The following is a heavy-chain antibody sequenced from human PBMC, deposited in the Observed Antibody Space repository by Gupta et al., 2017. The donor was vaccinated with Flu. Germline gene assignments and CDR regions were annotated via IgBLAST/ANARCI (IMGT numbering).Heavy chain of an antibody. CDR2: IKSKTDGGTT. J-gene: IGHJ6*02. V-gene: IGHV3-15*01. Sequence: EVQLVESGGGLVKPGGSLRLSCAASGFTFSNAWMSWVRQAPGKGLEWVGRIKSKTDGGTTDYAAPVKGRFTISRDDSKNTLYLQMNSLKTEDTAVYYCTTDYDSELYGMDVWGQGTTVTVSS. CDR1: GFTFSNAW. D-gene: IGHD3-3*01. CDR3: TTDYDSELYGMDV.